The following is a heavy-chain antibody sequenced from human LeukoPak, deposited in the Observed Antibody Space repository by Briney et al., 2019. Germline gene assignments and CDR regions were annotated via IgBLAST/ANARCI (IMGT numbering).Heavy chain of an antibody. V-gene: IGHV4-38-2*02. D-gene: IGHD3-16*01. CDR2: IYYSGST. J-gene: IGHJ4*02. CDR3: ARADYDYVWGSSFYFDY. Sequence: PSQTLSLTCTVSGGSISSGYYWGWIRQPPGKGLEWIGSIYYSGSTYYNPSLKSRVTISVDMSKNQFSLKLSSVTAADTAVYYCARADYDYVWGSSFYFDYWGQGTLVTVSS. CDR1: GGSISSGYY.